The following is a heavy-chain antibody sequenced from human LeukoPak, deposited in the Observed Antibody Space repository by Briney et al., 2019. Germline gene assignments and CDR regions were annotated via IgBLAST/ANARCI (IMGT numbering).Heavy chain of an antibody. V-gene: IGHV3-43*02. CDR2: ISGDGGST. J-gene: IGHJ4*02. CDR1: GSMFHDYA. D-gene: IGHD6-19*01. CDR3: ARESESSGWYDY. Sequence: HPGGSLGLSCAAPGSMFHDYAIHWVRQAPGKGLEWVSLISGDGGSTFYADSVKGRFTISRDNSKNSLYLQMNSLRSDDTALYYCARESESSGWYDYWGQGTLVTVSS.